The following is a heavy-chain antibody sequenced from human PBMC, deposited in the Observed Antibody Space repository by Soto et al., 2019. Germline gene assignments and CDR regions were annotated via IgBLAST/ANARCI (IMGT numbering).Heavy chain of an antibody. CDR2: ISGSGGNA. Sequence: GGSLRLSCAASGLTFSSYAMSWVRQAPGKGLEWVSAISGSGGNAYYADSGRGRFTISRDNSKNTLYLHMNGLGAEDTALFYCANDPTVATRNFDCWGQGTLVTVSS. V-gene: IGHV3-23*01. D-gene: IGHD1-26*01. J-gene: IGHJ4*02. CDR1: GLTFSSYA. CDR3: ANDPTVATRNFDC.